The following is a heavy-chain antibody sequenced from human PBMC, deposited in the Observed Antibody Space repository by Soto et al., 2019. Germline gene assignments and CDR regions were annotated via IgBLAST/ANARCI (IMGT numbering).Heavy chain of an antibody. J-gene: IGHJ4*02. CDR2: IYSGGYT. CDR3: GSDPGGGGY. D-gene: IGHD3-10*01. Sequence: EVQLVESGGGLIQPGGSLRLSCAVSGFTVSNNYMSWVRQAPGKGLEGVSVIYSGGYTAYGDSVKGRFTISRDNSKNTLYLQKKATGAGDTALFSCGSDPGGGGYWGQGTLVTVSS. CDR1: GFTVSNNY. V-gene: IGHV3-53*01.